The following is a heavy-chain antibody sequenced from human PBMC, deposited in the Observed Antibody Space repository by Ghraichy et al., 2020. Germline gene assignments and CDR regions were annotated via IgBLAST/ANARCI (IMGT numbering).Heavy chain of an antibody. Sequence: SETLSLTCAVYGGSFSGYYWSWIRQPPGKGLEWIGEINHSGSTNYNPSLKSRVTISVDTSKNQFSLKLSSVTAADTAVYYCARGRVWGGYVQVARNWFDPWGQGTLVTVSS. V-gene: IGHV4-34*01. CDR3: ARGRVWGGYVQVARNWFDP. D-gene: IGHD5-12*01. CDR2: INHSGST. J-gene: IGHJ5*02. CDR1: GGSFSGYY.